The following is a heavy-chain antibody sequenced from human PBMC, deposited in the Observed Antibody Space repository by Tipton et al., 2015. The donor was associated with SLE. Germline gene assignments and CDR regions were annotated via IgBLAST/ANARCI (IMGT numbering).Heavy chain of an antibody. CDR3: AKDLGQATAVSYFFAMDV. CDR2: ISYDGSNK. CDR1: GFIFSDYS. J-gene: IGHJ6*02. D-gene: IGHD6-13*01. V-gene: IGHV3-30*18. Sequence: SLRLSCAASGFIFSDYSMNWVRQAPGKGLEWVAVISYDGSNKYYADSVKGRFTISRDNAKNSLYLQMNSLKTEDTALYFCAKDLGQATAVSYFFAMDVWGQGTTVTVSS.